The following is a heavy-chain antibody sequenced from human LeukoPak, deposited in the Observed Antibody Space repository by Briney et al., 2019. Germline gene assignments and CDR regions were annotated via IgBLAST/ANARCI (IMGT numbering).Heavy chain of an antibody. CDR1: GGSISSSSYY. CDR2: IYYSGST. D-gene: IGHD3-3*01. V-gene: IGHV4-39*01. J-gene: IGHJ4*02. CDR3: ARGVPSGIRFLEWLLQGVFDY. Sequence: SETLSLTCTVSGGSISSSSYYWGWIRQPPGKGLEWIGSIYYSGSTYYNPSLKSRVTISVDTSKNQFSLKLSSVTAADTAVYYCARGVPSGIRFLEWLLQGVFDYWGQGTLVTVSS.